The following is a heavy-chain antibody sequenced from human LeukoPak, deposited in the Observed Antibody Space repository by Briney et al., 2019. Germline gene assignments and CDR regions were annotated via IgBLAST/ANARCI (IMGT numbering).Heavy chain of an antibody. Sequence: ASVKVSCKASGYTFTSYYIHWVRQAPGQGLEWMGWINPNSGGTNYAQKFQGRVTMTRDTSISTAYMELSRLRSDDTAVYYCVRRDYYYYGMDVWGQGTTVTVSS. CDR3: VRRDYYYYGMDV. CDR2: INPNSGGT. V-gene: IGHV1-2*02. CDR1: GYTFTSYY. J-gene: IGHJ6*02.